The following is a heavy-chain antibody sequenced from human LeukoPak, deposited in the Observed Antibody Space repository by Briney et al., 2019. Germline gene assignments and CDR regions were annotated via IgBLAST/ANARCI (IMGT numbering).Heavy chain of an antibody. Sequence: PGGSLRLSCAASGFTFSSYGMHWVRQAPGKGLEWVAVISYDGSNKYYADSVKGRFTISRDNSKNTLYLQMNSLRAEDTAVYYCAKAYSNYVGDYWGQGTLATVSS. D-gene: IGHD4-11*01. V-gene: IGHV3-30*18. CDR2: ISYDGSNK. J-gene: IGHJ4*02. CDR1: GFTFSSYG. CDR3: AKAYSNYVGDY.